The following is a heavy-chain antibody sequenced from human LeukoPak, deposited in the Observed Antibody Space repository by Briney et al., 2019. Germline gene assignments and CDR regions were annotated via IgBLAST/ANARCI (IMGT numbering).Heavy chain of an antibody. J-gene: IGHJ6*03. CDR3: GRESGAYGSGRAVNYYYYYMDV. Sequence: GGSLRLSCAASGFTFSSYGMHWVRQAPGKGLEWVSFIRYDGSNKYYADSVKGRFTISIDNAKNSLYLQMNSLRAEDTAVYYCGRESGAYGSGRAVNYYYYYMDVWGKGTTVTISS. CDR1: GFTFSSYG. CDR2: IRYDGSNK. V-gene: IGHV3-30*02. D-gene: IGHD3-10*01.